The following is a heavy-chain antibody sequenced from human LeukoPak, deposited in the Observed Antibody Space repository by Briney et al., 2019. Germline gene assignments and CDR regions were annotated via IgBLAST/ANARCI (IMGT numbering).Heavy chain of an antibody. V-gene: IGHV1-18*01. CDR1: GYTFTSYG. D-gene: IGHD6-19*01. J-gene: IGHJ4*02. CDR2: ISAYNGNT. Sequence: ASVKVSCKASGYTFTSYGISWVRQAPGQGLEWMGWISAYNGNTNYAQKLQGRVTMTTDTSTSTAYMDLRSLRSDDTAVYYCARRSGIAVAGAFDYWGQGTLVTVSS. CDR3: ARRSGIAVAGAFDY.